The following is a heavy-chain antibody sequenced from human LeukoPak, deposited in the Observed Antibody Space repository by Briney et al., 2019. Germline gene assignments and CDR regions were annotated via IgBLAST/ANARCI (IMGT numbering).Heavy chain of an antibody. CDR2: ISAYNGNT. J-gene: IGHJ4*02. V-gene: IGHV1-18*01. D-gene: IGHD6-19*01. Sequence: ASVKVSCKASGYTFTSYGISWVRQAPGQGLEWMGWISAYNGNTNYAQKLQGRVTMTTDTSTSTAYMELRSLRSDDTAVYYCARGKPGPGIAVAGTHFDYWGQGTLVTVSS. CDR1: GYTFTSYG. CDR3: ARGKPGPGIAVAGTHFDY.